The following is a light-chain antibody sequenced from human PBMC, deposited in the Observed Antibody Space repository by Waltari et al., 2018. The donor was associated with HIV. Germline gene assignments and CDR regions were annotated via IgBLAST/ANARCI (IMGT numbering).Light chain of an antibody. CDR3: ATWDDSLNGHVV. J-gene: IGLJ2*01. CDR1: SSNIGDNT. CDR2: TNT. Sequence: QSVLTQPPSASGTPGQRVTISCSGRSSNIGDNTVNWYQQLPGTAPKLLIYTNTQRPSGVPDRFSGSKSGTSASLAISGLQSEDEADYYCATWDDSLNGHVVFGGGTKLTVL. V-gene: IGLV1-44*01.